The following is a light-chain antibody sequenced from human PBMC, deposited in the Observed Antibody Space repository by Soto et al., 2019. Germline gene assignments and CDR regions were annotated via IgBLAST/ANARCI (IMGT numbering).Light chain of an antibody. V-gene: IGKV1-9*01. CDR3: QQLNSYPSST. J-gene: IGKJ4*01. CDR2: AAS. Sequence: DIQLTQSPSFLSASVGDRVTITCRASQGISSYLAWYQQKPGKAPELLIYAASTLQSGVPSRFSGSRSGTDFTLTISSLQPEDFATYYCQQLNSYPSSTFGGGTKVDIK. CDR1: QGISSY.